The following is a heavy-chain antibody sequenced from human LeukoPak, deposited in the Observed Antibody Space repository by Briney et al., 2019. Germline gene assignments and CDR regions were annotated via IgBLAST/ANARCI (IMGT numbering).Heavy chain of an antibody. CDR3: ARGNSSSWYFWFDP. J-gene: IGHJ5*02. CDR2: IIPIFGTA. CDR1: GGTFSSYA. D-gene: IGHD6-13*01. V-gene: IGHV1-69*05. Sequence: ASVKVSCKASGGTFSSYAICWVRQAPGQGLEWMGGIIPIFGTANYAQKFQGRVTITTDESTSTAYMELSSLRSEDTAVYYCARGNSSSWYFWFDPWGQGTLVTVSS.